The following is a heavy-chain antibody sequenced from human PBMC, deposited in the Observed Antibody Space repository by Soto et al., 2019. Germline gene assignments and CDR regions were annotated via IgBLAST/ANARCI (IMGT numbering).Heavy chain of an antibody. D-gene: IGHD5-18*01. CDR1: GGTFYTYT. CDR2: ITPIYPTT. Sequence: GASVKVSCKASGGTFYTYTFSWLRQAPGQGLEWMGSITPIYPTTNYAEKFQGRLTVTADGSTNTAYMELNSLTSDDTAVYYCARIPRYSFPTSDDLDSWGQGTLVTVSS. CDR3: ARIPRYSFPTSDDLDS. J-gene: IGHJ4*02. V-gene: IGHV1-69*13.